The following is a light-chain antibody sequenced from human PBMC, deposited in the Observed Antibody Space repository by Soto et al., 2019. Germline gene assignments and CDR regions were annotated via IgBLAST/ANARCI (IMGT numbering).Light chain of an antibody. V-gene: IGLV1-40*01. CDR2: GNS. CDR3: QSYDSSLRGV. Sequence: QSVLTQPPSVSGAPGQRVTISCTGSSSNIGAGYDVHWYQQLPGTAPKLLIYGNSNRPSGVPDRFSGSKSGTSASLAITGLQAEDEANYYRQSYDSSLRGVLGGGTKVTVL. CDR1: SSNIGAGYD. J-gene: IGLJ2*01.